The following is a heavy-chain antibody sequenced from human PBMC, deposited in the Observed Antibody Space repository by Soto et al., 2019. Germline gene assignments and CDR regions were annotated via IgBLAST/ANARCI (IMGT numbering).Heavy chain of an antibody. J-gene: IGHJ6*02. CDR1: GFTFSNYA. Sequence: HPGGSLRLSCAASGFTFSNYAMHWVRQAPGKGLEWVAVTSSEGNEKYYADSVKGRFTISRDNSKNTLYLQMNSLTGEDTAVYFCARDRSNCCYYGMDVWGQGTTVTVSS. CDR3: ARDRSNCCYYGMDV. CDR2: TSSEGNEK. D-gene: IGHD6-13*01. V-gene: IGHV3-30-3*01.